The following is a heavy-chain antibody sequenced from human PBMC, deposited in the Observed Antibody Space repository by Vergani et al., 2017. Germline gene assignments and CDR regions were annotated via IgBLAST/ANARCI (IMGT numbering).Heavy chain of an antibody. CDR3: TTWWSWNYPSPI. V-gene: IGHV3-15*01. J-gene: IGHJ3*02. D-gene: IGHD1-7*01. CDR2: IKSVSDGETR. Sequence: EVQLVESGGGLVKPGGSLRLSCEASGFIFNNAWMSWVRQAPGKGLEYIGRIKSVSDGETRDYAAPVKGRFNISRDDSKNKVYLQMNSLKTEDTAVYYCTTWWSWNYPSPIWGQGTMVTVSS. CDR1: GFIFNNAW.